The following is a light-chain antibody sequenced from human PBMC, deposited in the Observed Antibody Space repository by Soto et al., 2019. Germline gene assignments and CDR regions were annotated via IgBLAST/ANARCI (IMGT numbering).Light chain of an antibody. Sequence: EIVMTQSPATLSVSPGERATLSCRASQSISSNLAWYQQKPGQAPRLLIYGASTRATGIPARFSGSGSGTEFTLTISSLQSEDFAVYYCQQFNYWPRGWTFGQGTKVEIK. CDR3: QQFNYWPRGWT. V-gene: IGKV3-15*01. CDR2: GAS. CDR1: QSISSN. J-gene: IGKJ1*01.